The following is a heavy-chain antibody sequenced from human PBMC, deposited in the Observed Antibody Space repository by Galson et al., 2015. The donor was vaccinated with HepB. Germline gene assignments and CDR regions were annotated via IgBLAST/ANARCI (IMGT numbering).Heavy chain of an antibody. J-gene: IGHJ2*01. CDR3: ASRYDSSGYWYFDL. Sequence: SVKVSCKASGGTFSSYAISWVRQAPGQGLEWMGGIIPIFGTANYAQKFQGRVTITADESTSTAYMELSSLRSEDTAVYYCASRYDSSGYWYFDLWGRGTLVTVSS. V-gene: IGHV1-69*13. D-gene: IGHD3-22*01. CDR1: GGTFSSYA. CDR2: IIPIFGTA.